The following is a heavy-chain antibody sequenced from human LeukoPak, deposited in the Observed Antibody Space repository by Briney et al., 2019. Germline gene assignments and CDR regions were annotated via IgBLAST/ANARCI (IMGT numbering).Heavy chain of an antibody. V-gene: IGHV3-23*01. D-gene: IGHD2-15*01. CDR2: ISGSGNST. CDR1: GFTFTNYG. J-gene: IGHJ3*02. Sequence: GGSLRLSCAASGFTFTNYGLTWVRQVPGKGLQWVSSISGSGNSTYYADSVKGRFTISRDNSKNTLYLQMHSLRAEDTALYYCAKSQLRYCSGGSCFDAFDIWGQGTMVTVSS. CDR3: AKSQLRYCSGGSCFDAFDI.